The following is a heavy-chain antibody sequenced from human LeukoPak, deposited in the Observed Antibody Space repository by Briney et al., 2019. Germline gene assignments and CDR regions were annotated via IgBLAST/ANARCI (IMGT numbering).Heavy chain of an antibody. D-gene: IGHD6-13*01. CDR1: VYTLAELS. CDR2: FDPEDGET. CDR3: ATRIAAAGYYFDY. J-gene: IGHJ4*02. V-gene: IGHV1-24*01. Sequence: ASVKVSCKVSVYTLAELSMHWVRQAPGKGLGWMGGFDPEDGETIYAQKFQGRVTMTEDTSTDTAYMELSSLRSEDTAVYYCATRIAAAGYYFDYWGQGTLVTVSS.